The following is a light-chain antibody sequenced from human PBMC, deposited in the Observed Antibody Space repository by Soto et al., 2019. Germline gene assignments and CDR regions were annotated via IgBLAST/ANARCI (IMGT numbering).Light chain of an antibody. CDR1: SSDVGGYNY. CDR2: EVS. Sequence: QSALTQPASVSGSPGQSITISCTGTSSDVGGYNYVSWYQHHPGKAPKLIIYEVSDRPSGVSIRFSGSKSGNTASLTISGLQAEDEADYYCNSYTSSSTLVFGGGTKVTVL. V-gene: IGLV2-14*01. J-gene: IGLJ2*01. CDR3: NSYTSSSTLV.